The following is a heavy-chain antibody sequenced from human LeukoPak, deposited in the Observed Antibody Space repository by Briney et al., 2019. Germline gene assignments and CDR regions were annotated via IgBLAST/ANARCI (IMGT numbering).Heavy chain of an antibody. J-gene: IGHJ4*02. D-gene: IGHD6-19*01. V-gene: IGHV1-69*05. CDR1: GGTFSSYA. Sequence: GSSVKVSCKASGGTFSSYAISWVRQAPGQGLEWMGGIIPIFGTANYAQKFQGRVTMTRDTSTSTVYMELSSLRSEDTAVYYCARIAVAGTGDWGQGTLVTVSS. CDR3: ARIAVAGTGD. CDR2: IIPIFGTA.